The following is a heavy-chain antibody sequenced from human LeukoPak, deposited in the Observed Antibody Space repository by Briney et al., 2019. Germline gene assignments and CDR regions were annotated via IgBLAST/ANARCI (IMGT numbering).Heavy chain of an antibody. Sequence: SETLSLTCTASGGSISNHYWTWIRQPPGKELEWIGYIHYSGSTNYNASLKSRVTISADMSKNQFSLNLSSVTAADTAVYYCAGPYISRFNYWGQGTLVTVSS. CDR1: GGSISNHY. V-gene: IGHV4-59*08. J-gene: IGHJ4*02. CDR3: AGPYISRFNY. D-gene: IGHD2-21*01. CDR2: IHYSGST.